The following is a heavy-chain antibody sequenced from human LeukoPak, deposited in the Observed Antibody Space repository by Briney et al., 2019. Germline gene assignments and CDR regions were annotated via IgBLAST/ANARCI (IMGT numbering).Heavy chain of an antibody. CDR3: AREQWLVYNYFDY. V-gene: IGHV4-59*01. CDR2: IYYSGST. Sequence: SETPSLTCTVSGGSISSYYWSWIRQPPGKGLEWIGYIYYSGSTNYNPSLKSRVTISVDTSKNQFSLKLSSVTAADTAVYYCAREQWLVYNYFDYWGQGTLVTVSS. J-gene: IGHJ4*02. D-gene: IGHD6-19*01. CDR1: GGSISSYY.